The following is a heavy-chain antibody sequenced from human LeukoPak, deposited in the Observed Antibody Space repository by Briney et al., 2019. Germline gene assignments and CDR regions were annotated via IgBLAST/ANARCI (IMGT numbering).Heavy chain of an antibody. V-gene: IGHV1-2*02. CDR1: GYTFTGYY. J-gene: IGHJ5*02. D-gene: IGHD3-10*01. Sequence: ASVKVSCKASGYTFTGYYMHWVRQAPGQGLEWMGWINPNSGGTNYAQKFQGRVTMTRDTSISTAYMELSRLRSDDTAVYYCARDLGMVEAYNWFDPWGQGTLVTVSS. CDR2: INPNSGGT. CDR3: ARDLGMVEAYNWFDP.